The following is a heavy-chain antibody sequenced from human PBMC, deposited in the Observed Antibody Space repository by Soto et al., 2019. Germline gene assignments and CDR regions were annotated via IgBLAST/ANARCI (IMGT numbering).Heavy chain of an antibody. J-gene: IGHJ4*02. CDR3: ARDVHDILTGYYSVDY. CDR1: GYTFTSYG. CDR2: ISAYNGNT. D-gene: IGHD3-9*01. Sequence: ASVKVSCKASGYTFTSYGISWVRQAPGQGLEWMGWISAYNGNTNYAQKLQGRVTMTTDTSTSTAYMELRSLRSDDTAVYCCARDVHDILTGYYSVDYWGQGTLVTVSS. V-gene: IGHV1-18*04.